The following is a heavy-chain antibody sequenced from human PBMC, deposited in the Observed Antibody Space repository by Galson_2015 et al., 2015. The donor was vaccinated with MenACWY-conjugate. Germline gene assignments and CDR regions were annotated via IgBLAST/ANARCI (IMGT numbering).Heavy chain of an antibody. CDR2: VAVGSGNT. Sequence: SVKVSCTASGFTFISSAMQWVRQARGQRLEWMGWVAVGSGNTNYVQKVQERVAITRDVSTSTAFMELSSLRSEDTAVYYCAAKRSRDWYLELRGRCTRVTVSS. D-gene: IGHD2-2*01. V-gene: IGHV1-58*02. CDR3: AAKRSRDWYLEL. CDR1: GFTFISSA. J-gene: IGHJ2*01.